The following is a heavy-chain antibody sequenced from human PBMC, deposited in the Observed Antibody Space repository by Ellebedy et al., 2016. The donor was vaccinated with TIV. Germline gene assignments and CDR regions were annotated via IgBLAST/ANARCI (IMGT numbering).Heavy chain of an antibody. CDR3: ARSLAARPSPNVDV. CDR1: GGSISSYY. J-gene: IGHJ6*04. D-gene: IGHD6-6*01. CDR2: IYYSGST. V-gene: IGHV4-59*12. Sequence: SETLSLXXTVSGGSISSYYWSWIRQPPGKGLEWIGYIYYSGSTYYNPSLKSRVTISVDTSKDQFSLKLSSVTAADTAVYYCARSLAARPSPNVDVWGKGTTVTVSS.